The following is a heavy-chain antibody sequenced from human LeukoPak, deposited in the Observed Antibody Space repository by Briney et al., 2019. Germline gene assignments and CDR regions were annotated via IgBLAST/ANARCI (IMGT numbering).Heavy chain of an antibody. D-gene: IGHD6-19*01. Sequence: ASVKVSCKASGYTFTGYYMHWVRQAPGQGLEWMGWINPNSGGTNYARKFQGRVTMTGDTSISTAYMELSRLRSDDTAVYYCARSVGLAGYYFDYWGQGTLVTVSS. CDR1: GYTFTGYY. CDR3: ARSVGLAGYYFDY. J-gene: IGHJ4*02. CDR2: INPNSGGT. V-gene: IGHV1-2*02.